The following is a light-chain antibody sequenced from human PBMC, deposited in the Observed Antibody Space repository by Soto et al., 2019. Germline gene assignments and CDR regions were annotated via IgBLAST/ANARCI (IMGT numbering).Light chain of an antibody. CDR1: QTISGY. V-gene: IGKV1-39*01. J-gene: IGKJ4*01. CDR3: QQSYTTPLS. CDR2: AAS. Sequence: DIQMTQSPSSLSSSVGDRVTITCRASQTISGYFKGYQQKRGKAPELLIYAASYLGNGVPSRFSGSGSGTYFTLTISSLPPEDLATYYCQQSYTTPLSCGGGTKVEIK.